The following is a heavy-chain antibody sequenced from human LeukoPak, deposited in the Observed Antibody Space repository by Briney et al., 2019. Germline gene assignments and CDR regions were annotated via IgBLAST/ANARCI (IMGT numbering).Heavy chain of an antibody. J-gene: IGHJ4*02. V-gene: IGHV3-7*01. CDR2: INQDGSEQ. CDR1: GFPFSDYW. Sequence: GGSLRLSCAASGFPFSDYWMDWVRQAPGKGMKWVANINQDGSEQYYADSVKGRFTISRDNAKNSLYLQMNSLRAEDTAVYYCSRSLDYWGQGALVTVSS. CDR3: SRSLDY.